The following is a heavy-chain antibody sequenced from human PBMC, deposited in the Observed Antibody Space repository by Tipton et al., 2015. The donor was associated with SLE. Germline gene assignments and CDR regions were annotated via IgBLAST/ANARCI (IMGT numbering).Heavy chain of an antibody. V-gene: IGHV4-59*11. CDR1: GGSISSHY. CDR3: ARVPGLERSYYYNYYMDV. J-gene: IGHJ6*03. D-gene: IGHD1-1*01. Sequence: TLSLTCTVSGGSISSHYWSWIRQPPGKGLEWIGYIYSSGSTNYNPSLESRVTISLDTSKNQFSLRLRSVTAADTAVYYCARVPGLERSYYYNYYMDVWGKGTTVTVSS. CDR2: IYSSGST.